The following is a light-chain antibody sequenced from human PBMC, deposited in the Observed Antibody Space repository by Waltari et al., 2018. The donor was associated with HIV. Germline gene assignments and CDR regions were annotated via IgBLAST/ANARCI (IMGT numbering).Light chain of an antibody. CDR2: RDI. Sequence: SYDLTQPPSVSVSPGQTARITCSGDTFSNQYSSWYQQKSGQAPVLVIFRDIERPSGIPERFSGSRSGATVTLTISGVQAEDEADYYCQSADNSGTYVFATGTQVTVL. CDR3: QSADNSGTYV. CDR1: TFSNQY. J-gene: IGLJ1*01. V-gene: IGLV3-25*03.